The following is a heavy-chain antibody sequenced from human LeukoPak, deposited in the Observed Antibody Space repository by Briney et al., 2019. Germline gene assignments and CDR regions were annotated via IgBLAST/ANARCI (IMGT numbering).Heavy chain of an antibody. V-gene: IGHV1-18*01. Sequence: GASVKVSCKTSGYSFTDYAITWVRQVRGQGLQWVGWISASNGNTDYAQSFRGRVTMTTDTSTSTAYMELRSLRSDDTAVYYCARDSEGYDSWSVPNPFDYWGQGTLVTVSS. CDR3: ARDSEGYDSWSVPNPFDY. CDR2: ISASNGNT. J-gene: IGHJ4*02. CDR1: GYSFTDYA. D-gene: IGHD3-3*01.